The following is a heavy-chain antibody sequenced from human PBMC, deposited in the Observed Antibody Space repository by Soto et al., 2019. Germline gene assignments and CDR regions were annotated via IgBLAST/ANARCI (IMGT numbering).Heavy chain of an antibody. CDR2: IIPILGIA. D-gene: IGHD5-12*01. Sequence: QVQLVQSGAEVKKPGSSVKVSCKASGGTFSSYTISWVRQATGQGIEWMGRIIPILGIANYAQKFQGRVTITADKYTITAYMELSSLRSEDTAVYYCAREIVEMATTYFDYWGQGTLVTVSS. CDR3: AREIVEMATTYFDY. CDR1: GGTFSSYT. J-gene: IGHJ4*02. V-gene: IGHV1-69*08.